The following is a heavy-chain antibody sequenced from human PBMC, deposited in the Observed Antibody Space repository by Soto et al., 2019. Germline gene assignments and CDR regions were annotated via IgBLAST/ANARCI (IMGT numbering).Heavy chain of an antibody. CDR3: ARGLHSLFDY. CDR1: GFTFSNYG. V-gene: IGHV3-33*01. J-gene: IGHJ4*02. CDR2: IWYDGNNK. D-gene: IGHD2-21*01. Sequence: GGSLRLSCAASGFTFSNYGMHWVRQAPGKGLEWVAVIWYDGNNKYYADSVKGRFTTSRDNSNNTLYVQMTSLRAEDTAVYYCARGLHSLFDYWGQGTLVTVSS.